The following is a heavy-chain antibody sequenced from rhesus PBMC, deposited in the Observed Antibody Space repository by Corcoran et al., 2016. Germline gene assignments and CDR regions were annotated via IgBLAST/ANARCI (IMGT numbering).Heavy chain of an antibody. CDR2: ISGSGGST. J-gene: IGHJ4*01. V-gene: IGHV4-173*01. D-gene: IGHD4-4*01. Sequence: QVQLQESGPGLVKPSETPSLTCAVAGGAISRNYWRWIRQPPGKELEWIGRISGSGGSTDYNPPLKIRVTISTDTSKNQFSLTLSSVPAADTAVYYCARVSFYGSYNYWGQGVLVTVSS. CDR1: GGAISRNY. CDR3: ARVSFYGSYNY.